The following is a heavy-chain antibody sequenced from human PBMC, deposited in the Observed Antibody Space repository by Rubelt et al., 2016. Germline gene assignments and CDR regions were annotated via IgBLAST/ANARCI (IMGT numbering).Heavy chain of an antibody. CDR2: IYYSGST. CDR1: GGSISSYY. Sequence: GPGLVKPSETLSLTCTVSGGSISSYYWSWIRQPPGKGLEWIGYIYYSGSTYYNPSLKSRVTISVDTSKNQFSLKLSSVTAADTAVYYCARDYYDFWSGICLNWFDPWGQGTLVTVSS. D-gene: IGHD3-3*01. J-gene: IGHJ5*02. CDR3: ARDYYDFWSGICLNWFDP. V-gene: IGHV4-59*08.